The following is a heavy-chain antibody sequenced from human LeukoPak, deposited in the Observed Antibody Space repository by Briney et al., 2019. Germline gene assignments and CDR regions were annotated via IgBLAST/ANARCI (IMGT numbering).Heavy chain of an antibody. Sequence: PSETLSLACTVSGGSISSGGYYWSWIRQHPGKGLEWIGYIYYSGSTYYNPSLKSRVTISVDTSKNQFSLKLSSVTAADTAVYYCASKMATITAAFDIWGQGTMVTVSS. J-gene: IGHJ3*02. V-gene: IGHV4-31*03. CDR1: GGSISSGGYY. CDR2: IYYSGST. D-gene: IGHD5-24*01. CDR3: ASKMATITAAFDI.